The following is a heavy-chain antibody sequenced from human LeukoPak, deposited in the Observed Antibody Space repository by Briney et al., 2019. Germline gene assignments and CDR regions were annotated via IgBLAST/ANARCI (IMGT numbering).Heavy chain of an antibody. V-gene: IGHV1-69*05. J-gene: IGHJ4*02. CDR2: IIPIFGTA. CDR1: GGTFSSYA. CDR3: ARDREESIAVAGTSDY. Sequence: GASVKVSCKASGGTFSSYAISWVRQAPGQGLEWMGGIIPIFGTANYAQKFQGRVTMTTDTSTSTAYMELRSLRSDDTAVYYCARDREESIAVAGTSDYWGQGTLVTVSS. D-gene: IGHD6-19*01.